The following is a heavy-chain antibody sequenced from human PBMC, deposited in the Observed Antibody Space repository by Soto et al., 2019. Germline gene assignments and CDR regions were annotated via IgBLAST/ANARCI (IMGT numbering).Heavy chain of an antibody. D-gene: IGHD2-8*01. CDR1: GYTFTSYG. CDR3: ARDWGRPNIVLMVYAGNWFDP. J-gene: IGHJ5*02. V-gene: IGHV1-18*01. Sequence: GASVKVSCKASGYTFTSYGISWVRQAPGQGLEWMGWISAYNGNTNYAQKLQGRVTMTTDTSTSTAYMELRSLRSDDTAVYYCARDWGRPNIVLMVYAGNWFDPWGQGTLVTVSS. CDR2: ISAYNGNT.